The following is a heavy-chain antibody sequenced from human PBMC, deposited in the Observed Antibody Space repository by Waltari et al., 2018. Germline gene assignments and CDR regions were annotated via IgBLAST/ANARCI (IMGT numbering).Heavy chain of an antibody. CDR1: GDSNNSDLYS. CDR2: VDYNGDT. Sequence: QLQLLESGPGLVKPSEGVSRTCAVSGDSNNSDLYSWPWTRQPPGKGLEWIGSVDYNGDTYYNPSLKSRVTISADASRNRFSLGLSSVTAADTGFYYCAKHGITTTNWSKTSHSWFGPWGQGILVTVSS. J-gene: IGHJ5*02. CDR3: AKHGITTTNWSKTSHSWFGP. V-gene: IGHV4-39*02. D-gene: IGHD1-1*01.